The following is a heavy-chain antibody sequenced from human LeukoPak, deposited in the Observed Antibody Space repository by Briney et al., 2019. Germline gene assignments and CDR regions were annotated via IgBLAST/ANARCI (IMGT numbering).Heavy chain of an antibody. Sequence: PSETLSLTCNVSRGSISSGAYYWTWIRQHPGKDLEWIGYVQSSGSTYYNPTFNSRVTMSVDTSKNQLSLSLSSVTAADTAVYFCARDRYGSGYDAFDIWGQGTMVTVSS. CDR1: RGSISSGAYY. CDR2: VQSSGST. D-gene: IGHD3-10*01. J-gene: IGHJ3*02. V-gene: IGHV4-31*03. CDR3: ARDRYGSGYDAFDI.